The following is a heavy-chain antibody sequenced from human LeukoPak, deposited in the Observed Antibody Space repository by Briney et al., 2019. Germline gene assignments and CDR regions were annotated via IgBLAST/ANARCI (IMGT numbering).Heavy chain of an antibody. D-gene: IGHD2-21*02. Sequence: SETLSLTCTVSGGSISSSGYYWGWIRQPPGKGLEWIGSIYYSGNTYYNPSLKSRVTISVDTFKNQFSLKLSSVTAADTAVYYCARRYCGGDCTFDWFDPWGQGTLVTVSS. CDR2: IYYSGNT. CDR3: ARRYCGGDCTFDWFDP. CDR1: GGSISSSGYY. J-gene: IGHJ5*02. V-gene: IGHV4-39*01.